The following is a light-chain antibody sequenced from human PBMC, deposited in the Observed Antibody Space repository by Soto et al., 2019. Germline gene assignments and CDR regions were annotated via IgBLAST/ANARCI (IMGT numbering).Light chain of an antibody. Sequence: QSALTQPASVSGSPGQSITISCTGTSSDFGGYNYVSWYQHHPGKAPKLMIYEVTNRPSGVSNRFSGSKSGNTASLTISGLQAEDEADYYCSSYTSSSTVVFGGGTKLTVL. CDR1: SSDFGGYNY. J-gene: IGLJ2*01. V-gene: IGLV2-14*01. CDR2: EVT. CDR3: SSYTSSSTVV.